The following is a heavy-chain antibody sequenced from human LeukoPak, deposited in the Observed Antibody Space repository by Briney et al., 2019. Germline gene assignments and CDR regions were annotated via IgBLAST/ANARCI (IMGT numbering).Heavy chain of an antibody. CDR1: GGSISTYY. V-gene: IGHV4-59*08. Sequence: SETLSLTCTVSGGSISTYYWNWIRQPPGKGLEWIGYIYHSGSTNYNPSLKSRVTISVDTSKNQFSLKLSSVTAADTAVYYCARRFTFGGVIGFPFQHWGQGTLVTVSS. CDR2: IYHSGST. D-gene: IGHD3-16*02. J-gene: IGHJ1*01. CDR3: ARRFTFGGVIGFPFQH.